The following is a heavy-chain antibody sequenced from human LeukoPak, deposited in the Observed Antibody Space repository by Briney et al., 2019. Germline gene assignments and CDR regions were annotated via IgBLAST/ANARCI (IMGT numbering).Heavy chain of an antibody. CDR2: IIPIFGTA. CDR3: ARVRRYSYGYWDY. D-gene: IGHD5-18*01. V-gene: IGHV1-69*13. CDR1: GGTFSSYA. J-gene: IGHJ4*02. Sequence: SVKVSCKASGGTFSSYAISWVRQAPGQGLEWMGGIIPIFGTANYAQTFQGRVTITADESTSTAYMELSSLRSEDTAVYYCARVRRYSYGYWDYWGQGTLVTVSS.